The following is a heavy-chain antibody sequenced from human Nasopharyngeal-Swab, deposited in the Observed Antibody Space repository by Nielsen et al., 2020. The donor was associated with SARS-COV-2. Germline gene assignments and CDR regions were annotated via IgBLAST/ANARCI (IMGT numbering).Heavy chain of an antibody. V-gene: IGHV3-74*01. D-gene: IGHD3-22*01. CDR2: INSDGSST. CDR3: AREEFGGYDSSGYAYSYYFDY. J-gene: IGHJ4*02. Sequence: GESLQISCAASGFTFSSYGMHWVRQAPGKGLEWVSRINSDGSSTSYADSVKGRFTISRDNAKNTLYLQMNSLRAEDTAVYYCAREEFGGYDSSGYAYSYYFDYWGQGTLVTVSS. CDR1: GFTFSSYG.